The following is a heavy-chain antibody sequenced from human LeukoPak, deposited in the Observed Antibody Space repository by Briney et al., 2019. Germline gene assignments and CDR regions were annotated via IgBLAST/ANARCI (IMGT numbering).Heavy chain of an antibody. Sequence: GGSLRLSCAASGFTFSSYSMNWVRQAPGKGLEWVSSISSSSSYIYYADSVKGRFTISRDNAKNSLYLQMNSLRAEDTAVYYCAREVDCYNGDFQHWGQGTLVTVSS. CDR3: AREVDCYNGDFQH. D-gene: IGHD5-24*01. V-gene: IGHV3-21*01. J-gene: IGHJ1*01. CDR1: GFTFSSYS. CDR2: ISSSSSYI.